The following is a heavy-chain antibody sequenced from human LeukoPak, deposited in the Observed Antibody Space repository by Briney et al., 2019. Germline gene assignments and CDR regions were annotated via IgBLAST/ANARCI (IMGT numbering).Heavy chain of an antibody. CDR2: IYSGGST. J-gene: IGHJ4*02. CDR3: ARDVVGATYYFDY. V-gene: IGHV3-66*01. Sequence: GGSLRLSCAASGFTFSSYWMSWVRQAPGKGLEWVSVIYSGGSTYYADSVKGRFTISRDNSKNTLYLQMNSLRAEDTAVYYCARDVVGATYYFDYWGQGTLVTVSS. CDR1: GFTFSSYW. D-gene: IGHD1-26*01.